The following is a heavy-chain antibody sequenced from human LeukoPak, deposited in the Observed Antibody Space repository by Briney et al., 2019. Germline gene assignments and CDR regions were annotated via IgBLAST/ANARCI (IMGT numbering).Heavy chain of an antibody. Sequence: SETLSLTCTVSGGSLSSYYWTWIRQPPGKGLEWIGYIYYIGSTNHNPSLKSRVTISLDTSKNQFSLKLTSVTAADTAVYYCANYGSGSYSNWFDPWGQGTLVTVSS. CDR1: GGSLSSYY. D-gene: IGHD3-10*01. CDR2: IYYIGST. CDR3: ANYGSGSYSNWFDP. J-gene: IGHJ5*02. V-gene: IGHV4-59*01.